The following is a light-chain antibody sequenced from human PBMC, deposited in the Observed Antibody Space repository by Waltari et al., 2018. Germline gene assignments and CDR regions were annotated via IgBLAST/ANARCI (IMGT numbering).Light chain of an antibody. V-gene: IGLV2-23*01. Sequence: QSALTQPASVSGSPGQSITISCTGTSSDVGSYNLVSWYQQPPGKAPKLMIYEGSKRPSGVSNRFSGSKSGNTASLTISGLQAEDEADYYCCSYAGSNWVFGGGTKLTVL. CDR1: SSDVGSYNL. CDR3: CSYAGSNWV. CDR2: EGS. J-gene: IGLJ3*02.